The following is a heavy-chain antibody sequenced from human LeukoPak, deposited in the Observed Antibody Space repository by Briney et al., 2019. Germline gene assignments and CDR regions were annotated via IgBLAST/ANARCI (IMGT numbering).Heavy chain of an antibody. CDR2: IISGRTT. CDR3: ARGDAFDI. CDR1: GFTFSDYD. J-gene: IGHJ3*02. V-gene: IGHV3-11*01. Sequence: PGGSLRLSCVVSGFTFSDYDMSWIRQAPGKGLEWVSSIISGRTTYYAGSVKGRFTISRDNAKNSLYLQMNSLRAEDTAVYYCARGDAFDIWGQGTLVTVSS.